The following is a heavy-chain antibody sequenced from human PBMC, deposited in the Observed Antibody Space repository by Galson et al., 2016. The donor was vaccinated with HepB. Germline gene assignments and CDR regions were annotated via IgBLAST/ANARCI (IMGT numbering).Heavy chain of an antibody. J-gene: IGHJ6*02. CDR2: IDPDDSYT. Sequence: QSGAEVKEPGESLRISCQGSGYRLTDYWITWVRQVPGKGLRWMGRIDPDDSYTNYSPSFQGHVTISVDKSINPAYLQWSTLKASDTAIYYCARALEYGSRNYYDYYAMDVWGPGTTVIVSS. CDR1: GYRLTDYW. D-gene: IGHD4-17*01. V-gene: IGHV5-10-1*01. CDR3: ARALEYGSRNYYDYYAMDV.